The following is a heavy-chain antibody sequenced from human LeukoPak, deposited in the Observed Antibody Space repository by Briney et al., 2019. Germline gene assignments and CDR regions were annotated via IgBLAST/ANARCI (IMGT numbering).Heavy chain of an antibody. Sequence: GESLKISCKGSGYTFTSCWIGWVRQMPGKGLEWMGIIYPGDSDTRYSPSFQGQVTISADKSISTAYLQWSSLKASDTAMYYCARSQYCSSTSCYSDGYFDYWGQGTLVTVSS. CDR3: ARSQYCSSTSCYSDGYFDY. CDR1: GYTFTSCW. D-gene: IGHD2-2*02. CDR2: IYPGDSDT. V-gene: IGHV5-51*01. J-gene: IGHJ4*02.